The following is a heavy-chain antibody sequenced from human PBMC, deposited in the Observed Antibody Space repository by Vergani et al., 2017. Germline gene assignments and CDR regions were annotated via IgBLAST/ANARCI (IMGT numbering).Heavy chain of an antibody. Sequence: EVQLVESGGGLVQPGRSLRLSCTASGFTFGDYAMSWVRQAPGKGLEWVSSISSSSSYIYYADSVKGRFTISRDNAKNSLYLQMNSLRAEDTAVYYCAGDTQWLGYYYYYGMDVWGQGTTVTVSS. V-gene: IGHV3-21*01. J-gene: IGHJ6*02. CDR2: ISSSSSYI. D-gene: IGHD6-19*01. CDR1: GFTFGDYA. CDR3: AGDTQWLGYYYYYGMDV.